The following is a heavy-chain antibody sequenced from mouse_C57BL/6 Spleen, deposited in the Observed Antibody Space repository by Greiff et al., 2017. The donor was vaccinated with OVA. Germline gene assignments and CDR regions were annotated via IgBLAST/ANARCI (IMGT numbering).Heavy chain of an antibody. V-gene: IGHV2-2*01. J-gene: IGHJ4*01. D-gene: IGHD2-3*01. Sequence: VQLQQSGPGLVQPSQRLSITCTVSGFSLTSYGVHWVRQSPGKGLEWLGVIWSGGSTDYNAAFISRLSISKDNSKSQVFFKMNSLQADDTAIYYCASFYDGYYGYAMDYWGQGTSVTVSS. CDR3: ASFYDGYYGYAMDY. CDR2: IWSGGST. CDR1: GFSLTSYG.